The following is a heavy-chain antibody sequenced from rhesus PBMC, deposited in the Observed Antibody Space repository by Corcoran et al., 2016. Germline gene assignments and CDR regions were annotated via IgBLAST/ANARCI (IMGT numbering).Heavy chain of an antibody. CDR1: GGSIRSSY. D-gene: IGHD6-31*01. CDR3: ASARSSSGQGWYFDL. J-gene: IGHJ2*01. CDR2: IYGSGSST. V-gene: IGHV4-169*02. Sequence: QVQLQESGPGLVKPSETLSVTCAVSGGSIRSSYWSGIRQAPGKGPEWIGYIYGSGSSTNYNPSLKSRVTLSVDTSKNQFSLKLSSVTAADTAVYYCASARSSSGQGWYFDLWGPGTPITISS.